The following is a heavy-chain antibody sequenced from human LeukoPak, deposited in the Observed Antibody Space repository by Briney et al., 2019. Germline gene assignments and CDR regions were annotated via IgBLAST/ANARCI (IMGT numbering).Heavy chain of an antibody. V-gene: IGHV3-21*04. CDR3: ARAPGVVVAASLFYYYYYMDV. Sequence: PGGSLRLSCAASGFTFSTSYMNWVRQAPGKGLEWVSSISSSSSYIYYADSLKGRFTISRDNARNSLYLQMNSLRAEDTAVYYCARAPGVVVAASLFYYYYYMDVWGKGTTVTVSS. D-gene: IGHD2-15*01. J-gene: IGHJ6*03. CDR2: ISSSSSYI. CDR1: GFTFSTSY.